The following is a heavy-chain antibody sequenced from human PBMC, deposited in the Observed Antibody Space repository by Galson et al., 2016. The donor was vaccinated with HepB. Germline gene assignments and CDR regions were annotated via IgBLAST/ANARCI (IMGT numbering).Heavy chain of an antibody. V-gene: IGHV3-30*18. J-gene: IGHJ4*02. CDR1: GFTFRSYG. D-gene: IGHD3-3*01. CDR3: AEVGTSYYDFWSGPLRGDDSFDY. CDR2: ISYDGSNK. Sequence: SLRLSCAASGFTFRSYGMHWVRQAPGKGLEWVAVISYDGSNKDYADSVKGRFTISRDNSKNTLYLQMNSLRAEDTAVYYCAEVGTSYYDFWSGPLRGDDSFDYWGQGTLVTVSS.